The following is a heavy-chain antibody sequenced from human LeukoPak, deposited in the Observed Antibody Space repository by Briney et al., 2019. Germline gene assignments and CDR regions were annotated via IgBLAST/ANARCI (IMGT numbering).Heavy chain of an antibody. J-gene: IGHJ4*02. CDR2: INHSGST. CDR1: GGSISSSNYY. D-gene: IGHD2-15*01. CDR3: ARVKMIGEYCSGGSCYSDY. V-gene: IGHV4-39*07. Sequence: PSETLSLTCAVSGGSISSSNYYWGWIRQPPGQGLEWIGEINHSGSTNYNPSLKSRVTISVDTSKNQFSLKLSSVTAADTAVYYCARVKMIGEYCSGGSCYSDYWGQGTLVTVSS.